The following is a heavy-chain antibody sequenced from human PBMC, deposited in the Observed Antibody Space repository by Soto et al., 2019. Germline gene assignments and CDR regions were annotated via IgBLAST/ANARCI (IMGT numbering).Heavy chain of an antibody. CDR2: IYYSGST. V-gene: IGHV4-30-4*01. D-gene: IGHD1-26*01. Sequence: SETLSLTCTVSGGSISSGDYYWSWIRQPPGKGLEWIGYIYYSGSTYYNPSLKSRVTISVDTSKNQFSLKRSSVTAAETPVYYCARGGELDYYYYYGMDVWGQGTTVTVSS. J-gene: IGHJ6*02. CDR3: ARGGELDYYYYYGMDV. CDR1: GGSISSGDYY.